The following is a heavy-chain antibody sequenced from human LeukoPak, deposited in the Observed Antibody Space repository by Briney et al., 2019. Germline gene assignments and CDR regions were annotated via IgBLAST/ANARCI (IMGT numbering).Heavy chain of an antibody. CDR1: GYTFTSYA. CDR3: ASSREGRVDSETRLVDY. J-gene: IGHJ4*02. D-gene: IGHD1-7*01. Sequence: EASVKVSCKASGYTFTSYAMHWVPQAPGQRLEWMGWINAGNGNTKYSQNFQGRVTITRDTSASTAYMELRSLRSEDTAVYYCASSREGRVDSETRLVDYWGQGTLVTVSS. V-gene: IGHV1-3*01. CDR2: INAGNGNT.